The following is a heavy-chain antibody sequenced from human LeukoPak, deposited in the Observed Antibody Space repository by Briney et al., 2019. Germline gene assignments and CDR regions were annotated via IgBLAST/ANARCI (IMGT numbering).Heavy chain of an antibody. CDR2: INHSGST. D-gene: IGHD6-13*01. J-gene: IGHJ4*02. CDR3: ARSSSSWTPDY. V-gene: IGHV4-34*01. Sequence: PSETLSLTCAVYGGSFSGYYWSWIRQPPGKGLEWIGEINHSGSTNYNPSLKSRVTISVDTSKNQFSLKLSSVTAADTAVYYCARSSSSWTPDYWGQGTLVTVSS. CDR1: GGSFSGYY.